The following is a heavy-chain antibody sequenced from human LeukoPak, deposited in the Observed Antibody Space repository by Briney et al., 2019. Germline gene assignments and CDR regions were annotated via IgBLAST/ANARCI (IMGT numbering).Heavy chain of an antibody. V-gene: IGHV4-59*10. CDR2: IYTSGST. Sequence: SETLSLTCAVYGGSFSGYYWSWIRQPPGKGLEWIGRIYTSGSTNYNPSLKSRVTMSLDTSKNHFSLNLRSVTAADTAVYFCATDDYDSAVYSYWGQGTLVTVSS. CDR3: ATDDYDSAVYSY. J-gene: IGHJ4*02. CDR1: GGSFSGYY. D-gene: IGHD3-22*01.